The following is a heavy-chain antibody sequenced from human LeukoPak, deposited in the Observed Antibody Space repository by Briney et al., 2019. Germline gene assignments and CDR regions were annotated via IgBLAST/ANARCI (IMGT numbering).Heavy chain of an antibody. D-gene: IGHD6-19*01. CDR3: ARDGAQWLVLEDAFDI. CDR2: IKQDGGEK. V-gene: IGHV3-7*01. Sequence: PGGSLRLSCAASGFTFSSYWMSWVRQAPGKGLEWVANIKQDGGEKYYVDSVKGRFTISRDNAKNSLYLQMNSLRAEDTAVYYCARDGAQWLVLEDAFDIWGQGTMVTVSS. J-gene: IGHJ3*02. CDR1: GFTFSSYW.